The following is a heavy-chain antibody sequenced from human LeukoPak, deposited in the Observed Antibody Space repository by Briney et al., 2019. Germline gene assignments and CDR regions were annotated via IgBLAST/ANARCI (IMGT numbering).Heavy chain of an antibody. Sequence: SGTPSLTCTVSGGSLSRYSWSWIRQPPGKGLEWIGYIYYSGSTNNNPSLKSRVTISVDTSKNQFSLKLSSVTAADTAVYYCARYSNYIDYFDYWGQGTLVTVSS. V-gene: IGHV4-59*01. CDR3: ARYSNYIDYFDY. CDR1: GGSLSRYS. D-gene: IGHD4-11*01. CDR2: IYYSGST. J-gene: IGHJ4*02.